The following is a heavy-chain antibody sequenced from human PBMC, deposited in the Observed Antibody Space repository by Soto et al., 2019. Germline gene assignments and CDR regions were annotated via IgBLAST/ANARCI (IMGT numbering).Heavy chain of an antibody. CDR3: SHRKVHNYDSSGYWDY. Sequence: QLTLKESGPTLVKPTQTLTLTCTFSGFSLSTSGVGVGWLRQPPGKALEWLALISWDDNNRYSPSLKSMITITNDTSKNQVVLTMTNMDPVDTATYYCSHRKVHNYDSSGYWDYWGQGTLVTVSS. J-gene: IGHJ4*02. CDR1: GFSLSTSGVG. CDR2: ISWDDNN. D-gene: IGHD3-22*01. V-gene: IGHV2-5*02.